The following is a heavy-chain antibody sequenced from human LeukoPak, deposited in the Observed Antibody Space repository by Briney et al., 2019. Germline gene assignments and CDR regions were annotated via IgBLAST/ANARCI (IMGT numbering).Heavy chain of an antibody. Sequence: SETLSLTCTVSGDSISGSSYYWGWIRQPPGKGLQWIGTIYDSGNTYYNPSLRSRVTISVDTSKNQFSLNLNSVTAADTAVYYCARHRTVTTCFDCWGQGTLVTVSS. V-gene: IGHV4-39*01. CDR1: GDSISGSSYY. D-gene: IGHD4-17*01. CDR2: IYDSGNT. J-gene: IGHJ5*01. CDR3: ARHRTVTTCFDC.